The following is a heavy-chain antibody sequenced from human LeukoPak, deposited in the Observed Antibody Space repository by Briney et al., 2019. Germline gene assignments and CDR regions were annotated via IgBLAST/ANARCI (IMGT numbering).Heavy chain of an antibody. J-gene: IGHJ3*02. Sequence: GGSLRLSCAASGFTFSNYDMTWVRQAPGKGLEWISYISSSSYTIYYADSVKGRFTISRDNAKNSLYLQMNSLRAEDTAVYYCARDRKYYGSGSVGAFDIWGQGTMVTVSS. CDR3: ARDRKYYGSGSVGAFDI. D-gene: IGHD3-10*01. CDR2: ISSSSYTI. CDR1: GFTFSNYD. V-gene: IGHV3-48*04.